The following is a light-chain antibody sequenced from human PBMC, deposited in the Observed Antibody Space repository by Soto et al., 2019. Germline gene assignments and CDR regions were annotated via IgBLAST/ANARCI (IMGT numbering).Light chain of an antibody. CDR3: QKYSSVPV. CDR2: AAS. V-gene: IGKV1-27*01. Sequence: DIQMTQSPTSLSASVGDRVTITCRASQGIRNYVAWYQQIPGKAPKLLIYAASTLQSGVPSRFSGSGSGTDFTLTINVLQPEHVATYSCQKYSSVPVFGPGTKVEIK. CDR1: QGIRNY. J-gene: IGKJ3*01.